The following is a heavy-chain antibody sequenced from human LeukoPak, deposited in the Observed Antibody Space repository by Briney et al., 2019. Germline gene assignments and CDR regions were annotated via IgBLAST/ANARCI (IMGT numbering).Heavy chain of an antibody. CDR1: GGSISSGNYY. CDR3: ARVRGREKAGGYFQH. D-gene: IGHD3-10*01. J-gene: IGHJ1*01. Sequence: SQTLSLTCTVSGGSISSGNYYWSWIRQPAGKGLEWIGRIWADGAPTYRPSLKSRVTISVDTSKNQFSLKLSSVTAADTAVYYCARVRGREKAGGYFQHWGQGTLVTVSS. CDR2: IWADGAP. V-gene: IGHV4-61*02.